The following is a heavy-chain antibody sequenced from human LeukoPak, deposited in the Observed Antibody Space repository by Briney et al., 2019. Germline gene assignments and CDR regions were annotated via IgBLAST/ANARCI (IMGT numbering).Heavy chain of an antibody. V-gene: IGHV1-46*01. J-gene: IGHJ4*02. CDR1: GYTFTSHD. D-gene: IGHD3-22*01. CDR2: INPSGGST. Sequence: GASVKVSCKASGYTFTSHDINWVRQAPGQGLEWMGIINPSGGSTSYAQKFRGRVTMTRDTSTSTVYMELSSLRSEDTAVYYCARSDDSSGYYFYWGQGTLVTVSS. CDR3: ARSDDSSGYYFY.